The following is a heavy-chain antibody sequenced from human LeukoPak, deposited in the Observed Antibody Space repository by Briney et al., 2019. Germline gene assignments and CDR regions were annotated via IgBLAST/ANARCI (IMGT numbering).Heavy chain of an antibody. Sequence: PSETLSLTCAVSGDSFSSHYWTWIRQPPGRGLEWIGYISYIGTTNYNPSLKSRVTISVDTSKTQFSLKLSSVTAADTAVYYCARLVGGTGYFDYWGQGALVTVSS. V-gene: IGHV4-59*11. CDR1: GDSFSSHY. CDR2: ISYIGTT. CDR3: ARLVGGTGYFDY. D-gene: IGHD3-9*01. J-gene: IGHJ4*02.